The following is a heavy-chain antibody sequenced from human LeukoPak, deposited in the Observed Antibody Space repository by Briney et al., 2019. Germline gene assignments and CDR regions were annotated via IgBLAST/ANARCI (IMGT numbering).Heavy chain of an antibody. CDR2: ISYSGST. J-gene: IGHJ4*02. CDR1: GDSISNYY. D-gene: IGHD3-3*01. V-gene: IGHV4-59*01. Sequence: SETLSLTCTVSGDSISNYYWSWIRQPPGKRLEWIGSISYSGSTNYNPSLKSRVTKSVDTSKNQFSLKLTSVTAADTAVYYCARKEWVPYYFDYWGQGTLVTVSS. CDR3: ARKEWVPYYFDY.